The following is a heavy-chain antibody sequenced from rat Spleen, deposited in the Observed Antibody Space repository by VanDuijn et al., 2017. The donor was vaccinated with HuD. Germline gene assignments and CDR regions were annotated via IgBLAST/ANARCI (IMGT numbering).Heavy chain of an antibody. D-gene: IGHD2-5*01. Sequence: EVQLVESNGGLVQPGRPLKLSCTTSGFTFSDCYMAWVRQAPTKGLEWVATINNDGDTTYYRDSVKGRFTISRDNGKNTLYLEMDSLGSEDMATYYCVRQGYLRDWYFDFWGPGTMVTVSS. CDR3: VRQGYLRDWYFDF. J-gene: IGHJ1*01. V-gene: IGHV5-29*01. CDR1: GFTFSDCY. CDR2: INNDGDTT.